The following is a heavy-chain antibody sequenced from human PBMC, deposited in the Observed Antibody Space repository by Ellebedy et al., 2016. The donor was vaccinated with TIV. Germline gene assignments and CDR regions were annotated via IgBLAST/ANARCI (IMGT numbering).Heavy chain of an antibody. CDR1: GYSFISFW. D-gene: IGHD3-10*01. CDR2: TNPRDSDT. Sequence: GESPKISCKGSGYSFISFWIGWVRQMPGKGPEWLGVTNPRDSDTKYSPAFQGQVTISADKSITTAYLQWSSLKASDTGIYYCARVSNYYNSGGDFDYWGQGTLVTVSS. V-gene: IGHV5-51*01. J-gene: IGHJ4*02. CDR3: ARVSNYYNSGGDFDY.